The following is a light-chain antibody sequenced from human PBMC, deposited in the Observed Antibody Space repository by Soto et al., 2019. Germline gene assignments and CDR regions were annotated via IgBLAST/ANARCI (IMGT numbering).Light chain of an antibody. CDR1: SSDVGTYNH. CDR2: NVN. J-gene: IGLJ1*01. CDR3: SSSRTGSLYV. V-gene: IGLV2-14*01. Sequence: QSVLTQPASVSGSPGQWITNSCTGTSSDVGTYNHVSWYQHYPGQVPKLLIYNVNHRPSGVSIRFSGSRSGSPASLTISGREVGDEADAFCSSSRTGSLYVLGTGSKVT.